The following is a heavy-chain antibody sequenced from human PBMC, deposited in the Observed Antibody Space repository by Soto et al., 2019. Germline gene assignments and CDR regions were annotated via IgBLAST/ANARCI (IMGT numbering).Heavy chain of an antibody. CDR3: AGDGDLVATTTNWFDP. J-gene: IGHJ5*02. CDR2: ISSSSSYI. CDR1: GFTFSSYS. D-gene: IGHD5-12*01. V-gene: IGHV3-21*01. Sequence: GGSLRLSCAASGFTFSSYSMNWVRQAPGKGLEWVSSISSSSSYIYYADSVKGRFTISRDNAKNSLYLQMNSLRAEDTAVYYCAGDGDLVATTTNWFDPWGQGTLVTVSS.